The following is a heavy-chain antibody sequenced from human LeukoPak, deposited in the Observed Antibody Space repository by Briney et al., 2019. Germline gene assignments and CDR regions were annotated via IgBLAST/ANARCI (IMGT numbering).Heavy chain of an antibody. CDR2: ISGNGGST. J-gene: IGHJ6*03. Sequence: GGSLRLSCAASGFTFNSYAMTWVRQAPGKGLEWVSSISGNGGSTYYTDSVKGRFTISRDNSKNTLYLQMNSLRAEDTAACYCAKDLRVIVVTYYMDVWGKGTTVTVSS. D-gene: IGHD2-2*01. CDR1: GFTFNSYA. CDR3: AKDLRVIVVTYYMDV. V-gene: IGHV3-23*01.